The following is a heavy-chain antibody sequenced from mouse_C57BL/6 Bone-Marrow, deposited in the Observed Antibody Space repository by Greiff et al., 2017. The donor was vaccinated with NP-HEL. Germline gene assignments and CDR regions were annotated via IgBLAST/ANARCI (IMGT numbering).Heavy chain of an antibody. J-gene: IGHJ2*01. CDR1: GYTFTSYW. D-gene: IGHD1-1*01. Sequence: QVQLQQSGAELVKPGASVKLSCKASGYTFTSYWMQWVKQRPGQGLEWIGEIDPSDSYTNYNQKFKGKATLTVDTSSSTAYMQLSSLTSEDSAVYYCARSGGYYGSSGYWGQGTTLTVSS. V-gene: IGHV1-50*01. CDR2: IDPSDSYT. CDR3: ARSGGYYGSSGY.